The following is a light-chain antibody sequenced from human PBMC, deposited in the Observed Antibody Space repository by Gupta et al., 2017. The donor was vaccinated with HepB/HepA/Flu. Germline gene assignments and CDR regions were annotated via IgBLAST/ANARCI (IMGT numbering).Light chain of an antibody. Sequence: SYELTLPPSVSVSLGQMARITCSGEALPKKYAYWYKKKPGQFHVRVIDKDSERNSGIPERFSGSSSGTIVTLTISGVQAEDEADDDCLSEDSSGTYGVFGGGTKLTVL. V-gene: IGLV3-16*01. CDR2: KDS. J-gene: IGLJ3*02. CDR1: ALPKKY. CDR3: LSEDSSGTYGV.